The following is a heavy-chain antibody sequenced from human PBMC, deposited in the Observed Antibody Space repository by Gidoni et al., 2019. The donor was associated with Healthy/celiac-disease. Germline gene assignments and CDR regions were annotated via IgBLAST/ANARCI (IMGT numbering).Heavy chain of an antibody. Sequence: EVQLLESGGGLVQTGGSLRLSCAASGFNFSSYAMSWVRPAPGKGLVWVSSFSGSGGSTSYADSVKGRCTISKDNSKNTLYLQMNILRAEDTAVYYCAKCARVIVATFVHHWGQGTLVTVSS. CDR2: FSGSGGST. V-gene: IGHV3-23*01. CDR1: GFNFSSYA. CDR3: AKCARVIVATFVHH. J-gene: IGHJ5*02. D-gene: IGHD5-12*01.